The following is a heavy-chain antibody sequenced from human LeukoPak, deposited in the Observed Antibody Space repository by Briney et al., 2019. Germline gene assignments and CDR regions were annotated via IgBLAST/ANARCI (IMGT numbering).Heavy chain of an antibody. J-gene: IGHJ4*02. D-gene: IGHD2-2*01. CDR3: ARSGIVEVPAAIPAFDY. V-gene: IGHV4-59*01. Sequence: SETLSLTCTVSGGSISNYYWSWIRQPAGKGLEWIGYIYYSGSTNYNPSLKSRVTISVDTSKNQFSLKLSSVTAADTAVYYCARSGIVEVPAAIPAFDYWGQGTLVTVSS. CDR2: IYYSGST. CDR1: GGSISNYY.